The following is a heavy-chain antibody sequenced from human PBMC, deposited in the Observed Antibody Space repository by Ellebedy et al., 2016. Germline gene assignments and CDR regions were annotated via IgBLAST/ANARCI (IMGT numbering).Heavy chain of an antibody. D-gene: IGHD1-1*01. CDR2: IGSDGNTQ. CDR1: GLTFRSYD. V-gene: IGHV3-30*02. Sequence: GGSLRLSCEVSGLTFRSYDIHWVRQAPGKGLEWVAIIGSDGNTQVYADSLRGRFRISRDTFRNMVYLQMNALRVDDTAVYFCVKPRYDGTGTPFDDWGPGTRVTVSS. J-gene: IGHJ4*02. CDR3: VKPRYDGTGTPFDD.